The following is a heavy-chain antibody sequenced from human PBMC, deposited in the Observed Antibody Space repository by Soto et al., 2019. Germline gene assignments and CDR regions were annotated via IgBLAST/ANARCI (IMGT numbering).Heavy chain of an antibody. V-gene: IGHV1-8*01. CDR1: GYTFSSYH. Sequence: QVQLVQSGAEVKKPGASVKVSCEASGYTFSSYHISWVRQASGQGLEWMGWVNPNSNETDYAQKFQGRVTMTGNTSIRTAYMELSSLRSDDTAVYYCVRSGRRSGIDYWGHGTLATVSS. J-gene: IGHJ4*01. CDR3: VRSGRRSGIDY. D-gene: IGHD5-12*01. CDR2: VNPNSNET.